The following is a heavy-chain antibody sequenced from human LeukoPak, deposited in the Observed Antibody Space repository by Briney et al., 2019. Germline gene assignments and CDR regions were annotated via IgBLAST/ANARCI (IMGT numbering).Heavy chain of an antibody. CDR3: ARFIQRGYSYDSFDY. CDR1: GGTISSYA. Sequence: GSSVKLSCKAYGGTISSYAISWVRQAPGQGLDWMGRIIPILGVANYAQKFQGRVTITVDKSTNTAYMELSSLGSEDTAVYYCARFIQRGYSYDSFDYWGQGTLVTVSS. V-gene: IGHV1-69*04. CDR2: IIPILGVA. D-gene: IGHD5-18*01. J-gene: IGHJ4*02.